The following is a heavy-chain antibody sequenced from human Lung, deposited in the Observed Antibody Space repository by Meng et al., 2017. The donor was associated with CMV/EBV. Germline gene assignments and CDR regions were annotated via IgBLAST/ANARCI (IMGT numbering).Heavy chain of an antibody. CDR3: AWYCGGDCYQRDLFDT. D-gene: IGHD2-21*01. V-gene: IGHV2-5*02. CDR2: IYWDDDK. J-gene: IGHJ5*02. Sequence: QITLKESGPTLVKPTQTLTLTCTFSGFSLSTSGVGVGWIRQPPGKALEWLALIYWDDDKRYSPSLKSRLTITKDTSKNQVVLTMTNMDPVDTATYYCAWYCGGDCYQRDLFDTWDQGTLVTVAS. CDR1: GFSLSTSGVG.